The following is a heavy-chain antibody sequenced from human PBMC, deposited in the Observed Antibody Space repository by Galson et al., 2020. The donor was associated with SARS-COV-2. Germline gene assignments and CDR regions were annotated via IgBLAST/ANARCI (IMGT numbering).Heavy chain of an antibody. CDR1: GYTLTELS. Sequence: ASVKVSCKVSGYTLTELSMHWVRQAPGKGLEWMGGFDPEDGETIYAQKFQGRVTMTEDTSTDTAYMELSSLRSEDTAVYYCATGYAVGVYTATSDYWGQGTLVTVSS. CDR2: FDPEDGET. V-gene: IGHV1-24*01. J-gene: IGHJ4*02. D-gene: IGHD5-18*01. CDR3: ATGYAVGVYTATSDY.